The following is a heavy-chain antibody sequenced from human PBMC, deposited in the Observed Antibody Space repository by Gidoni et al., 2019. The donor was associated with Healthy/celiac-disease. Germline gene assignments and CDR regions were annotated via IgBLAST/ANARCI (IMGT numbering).Heavy chain of an antibody. Sequence: EVQLAQSGAEVKKPGESLKLACTGSGYSFTSYWIGWVRQMPGKGLEWMGVIYPGDSDTRYSPSFQGQVTISADKSISTAYLQWSSLKASDTAMYFCARIYVQSGTTYYYYYGMDVWGQGTSVTVSS. CDR3: ARIYVQSGTTYYYYYGMDV. J-gene: IGHJ6*02. CDR2: IYPGDSDT. D-gene: IGHD1-7*01. V-gene: IGHV5-51*01. CDR1: GYSFTSYW.